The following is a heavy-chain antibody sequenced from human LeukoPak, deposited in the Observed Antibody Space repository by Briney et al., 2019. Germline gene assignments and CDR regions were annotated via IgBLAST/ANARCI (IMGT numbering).Heavy chain of an antibody. CDR2: IYYSGST. V-gene: IGHV4-31*03. Sequence: MPSETLSLTCTVSGGSISSGGYSWSWIRQHPGKGLEWIGYIYYSGSTYYNPSLKSRVTISVDTSKNQFSLKLSSVTAADTAVYYCARGRAFWSGYFNWFDPWGQGTLVTVSS. CDR1: GGSISSGGYS. CDR3: ARGRAFWSGYFNWFDP. J-gene: IGHJ5*02. D-gene: IGHD3-3*01.